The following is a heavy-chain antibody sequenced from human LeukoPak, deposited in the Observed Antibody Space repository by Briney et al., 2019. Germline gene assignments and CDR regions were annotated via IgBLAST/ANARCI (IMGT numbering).Heavy chain of an antibody. CDR2: ISLSTTSI. CDR1: GFTFSSYN. D-gene: IGHD3-16*02. Sequence: PGGSLRLSCAASGFTFSSYNMNWVRQAPGKGLEWVSYISLSTTSIYYADSVKGRFTISRDNAKNSLYLQMNSLRAEDTAVYYCARVIAFRGYMDVWGKGTTVTVSS. V-gene: IGHV3-48*04. CDR3: ARVIAFRGYMDV. J-gene: IGHJ6*03.